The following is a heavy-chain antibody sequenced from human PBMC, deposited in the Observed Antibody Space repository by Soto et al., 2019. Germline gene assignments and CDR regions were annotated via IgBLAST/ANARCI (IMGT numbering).Heavy chain of an antibody. V-gene: IGHV3-7*01. D-gene: IGHD3-10*01. CDR1: GGSISSSNW. CDR3: ARDSVYGSGPSLHHYVDC. Sequence: ETLSLTCAVSGGSISSSNWWSWVRQPPGKGLEWLGTIKFDASEKKYVDSVKGRFTMSRDNAKNSLYLQMDSLRAEDTAVYYCARDSVYGSGPSLHHYVDCWGPGTLVTVS. CDR2: IKFDASEK. J-gene: IGHJ4*01.